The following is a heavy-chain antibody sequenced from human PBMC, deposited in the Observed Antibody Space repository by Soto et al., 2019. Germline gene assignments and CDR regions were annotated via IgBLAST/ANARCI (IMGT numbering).Heavy chain of an antibody. CDR1: GFSLTTSGVG. J-gene: IGHJ4*02. V-gene: IGHV2-5*02. CDR2: IYWDDDK. CDR3: AHRILRTVFGLVTTTAIYFDF. D-gene: IGHD3-3*01. Sequence: QITLNESGPTVVKPAETLTLICTFSGFSLTTSGVGVGWIRQSPGKAPEWLALIYWDDDKRYSASLKSRLTITKDSANNQVVLTMASVDPADTATYYCAHRILRTVFGLVTTTAIYFDFWGQGTPVVVSS.